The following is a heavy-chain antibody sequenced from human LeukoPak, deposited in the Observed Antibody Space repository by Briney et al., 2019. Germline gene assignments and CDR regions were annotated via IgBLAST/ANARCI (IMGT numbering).Heavy chain of an antibody. CDR3: AKARKTSGHNPSDA. V-gene: IGHV3-23*01. CDR1: GFTFSTYL. D-gene: IGHD3-10*01. J-gene: IGHJ5*02. CDR2: ITDSGRST. Sequence: GGSLRLSCAASGFTFSTYLMRWVRQAPGKGLEWVSSITDSGRSTYYADSVKGRFTISRDNSKNTLYLQMNSLGAEDTALYYFAKARKTSGHNPSDAGGQGPLVPVS.